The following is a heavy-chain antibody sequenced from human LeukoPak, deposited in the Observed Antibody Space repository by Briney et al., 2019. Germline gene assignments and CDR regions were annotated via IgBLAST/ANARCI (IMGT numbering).Heavy chain of an antibody. V-gene: IGHV3-20*04. Sequence: GGSLRLSCAASGFTFDVYGMSWVRQAPGKGLEWVSCINWNGGSTGYADSVKGRFTISRDNAKNSLYLQMNSLRAEDTALYYCARDYFDDSSGYYCFDYWGQGTLVTVSS. J-gene: IGHJ4*02. D-gene: IGHD3-22*01. CDR3: ARDYFDDSSGYYCFDY. CDR1: GFTFDVYG. CDR2: INWNGGST.